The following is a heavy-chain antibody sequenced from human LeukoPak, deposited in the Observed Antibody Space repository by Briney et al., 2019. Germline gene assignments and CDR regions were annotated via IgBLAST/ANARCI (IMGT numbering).Heavy chain of an antibody. V-gene: IGHV3-21*01. J-gene: IGHJ4*02. CDR1: GFTFSSYS. D-gene: IGHD3-22*01. Sequence: GGSLRLSCAASGFTFSSYSMNWVRQAPGKGLEWVSSISSSSSYIYYADSVKGRFTISRDNAKKSLYLQMNSLRAEATAVYYCARENYYDSSGYFDYWGQGTLVTVSS. CDR2: ISSSSSYI. CDR3: ARENYYDSSGYFDY.